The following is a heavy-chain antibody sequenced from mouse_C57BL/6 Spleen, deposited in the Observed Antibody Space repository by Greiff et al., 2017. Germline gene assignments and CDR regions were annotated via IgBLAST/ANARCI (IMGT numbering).Heavy chain of an antibody. CDR3: ARRTYGSSYAMDY. CDR2: INPNNGGT. V-gene: IGHV1-26*01. Sequence: EVKLQQSGPELVKPGASVKISCKASGYTFTDYYMNWVKQSHGKSLEWIGDINPNNGGTSYNQKFKGKATLTVDKSSSTAYMELRSLTSEDSAVYYCARRTYGSSYAMDYWGQGTSVTVSS. J-gene: IGHJ4*01. D-gene: IGHD1-1*01. CDR1: GYTFTDYY.